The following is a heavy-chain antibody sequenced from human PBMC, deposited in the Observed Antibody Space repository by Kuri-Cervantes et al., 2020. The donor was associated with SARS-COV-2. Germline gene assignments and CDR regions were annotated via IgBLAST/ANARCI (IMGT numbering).Heavy chain of an antibody. Sequence: GESLKISCAASGFTFSSYWMSWVRQAPGKGLEWVANIKQDGSEKYYADSVKGRFTISRDNSKNTLYLQMNSLRAEDTAVYYCAKYSEDHYYYYYYMDVWGKGATVTVSS. CDR2: IKQDGSEK. J-gene: IGHJ6*03. CDR1: GFTFSSYW. V-gene: IGHV3-7*01. D-gene: IGHD2/OR15-2a*01. CDR3: AKYSEDHYYYYYYMDV.